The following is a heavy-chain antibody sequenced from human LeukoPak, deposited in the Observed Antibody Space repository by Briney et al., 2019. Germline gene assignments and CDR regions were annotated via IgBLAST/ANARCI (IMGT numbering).Heavy chain of an antibody. CDR3: ATNTINYDFWSGYYNYYGMDV. D-gene: IGHD3-3*01. Sequence: PSETLSLTCTVSGGSISSYYWSWIRQPPGKGLKWIGYIYYSGSTNYNPSLKSRVTISVDTSKNQFSLKLSSVTAADTAVYYCATNTINYDFWSGYYNYYGMDVWGQGTTVTVSS. V-gene: IGHV4-59*08. CDR2: IYYSGST. J-gene: IGHJ6*02. CDR1: GGSISSYY.